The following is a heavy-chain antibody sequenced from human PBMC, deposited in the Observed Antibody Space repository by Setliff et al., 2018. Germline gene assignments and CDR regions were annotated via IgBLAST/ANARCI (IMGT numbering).Heavy chain of an antibody. CDR1: GYTFTSYA. D-gene: IGHD2-15*01. V-gene: IGHV7-4-1*02. J-gene: IGHJ6*03. CDR3: ARDNRGYAWDYYYYLDV. Sequence: ASVKVSCKASGYTFTSYAMNWVRQAPGQGLEWMGWINTNTGNPTYAQGFTERFVFSLDTYVSTAYLQISSLKAEDTAVYYCARDNRGYAWDYYYYLDVWGKGTTVTVSS. CDR2: INTNTGNP.